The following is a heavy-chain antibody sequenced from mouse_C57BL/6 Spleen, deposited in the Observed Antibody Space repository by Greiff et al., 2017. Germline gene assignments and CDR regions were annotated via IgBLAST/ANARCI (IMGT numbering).Heavy chain of an antibody. CDR1: GFTFSSYA. CDR3: ARETTVVEDYAMDY. V-gene: IGHV5-4*01. D-gene: IGHD1-1*01. J-gene: IGHJ4*01. Sequence: EVHLVESGGGLVKPGGSLKLSCAASGFTFSSYAMSWVRQTPEKRLEWVATISDGGSYTYYPDNVKGRFTISRDNAKNNRYLQMSQLKSENTAMYYYARETTVVEDYAMDYWGQGTSVTVSA. CDR2: ISDGGSYT.